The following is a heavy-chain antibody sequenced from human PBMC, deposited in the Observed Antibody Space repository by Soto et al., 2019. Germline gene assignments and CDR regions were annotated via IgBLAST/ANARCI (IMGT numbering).Heavy chain of an antibody. CDR1: GGSISRYY. Sequence: QVQLQESGPGLVKPSETLSLTCTVSGGSISRYYWNWIRQPAGKGLEWIGRIYSRGDTKYNPSLKSRVTMLVDTSKNEFSLKPNSVTAADTAVYYCAGIGEDIYYGMDVWGQGTTVTVSS. D-gene: IGHD2-15*01. J-gene: IGHJ6*02. CDR3: AGIGEDIYYGMDV. V-gene: IGHV4-4*07. CDR2: IYSRGDT.